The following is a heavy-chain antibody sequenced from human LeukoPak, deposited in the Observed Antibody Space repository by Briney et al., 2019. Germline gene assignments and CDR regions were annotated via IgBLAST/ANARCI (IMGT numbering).Heavy chain of an antibody. V-gene: IGHV3-74*01. J-gene: IGHJ4*02. CDR3: ARGRYYLDS. CDR1: GFTFSNYW. CDR2: FNSDGITT. Sequence: GGSLRLSCAASGFTFSNYWMHWVRQAPGKGLVWVSRFNSDGITTSYADSVKGRFTISRDNAKNTLYLRMNSLRAEDTAVYYCARGRYYLDSWGQGTLVTVSS.